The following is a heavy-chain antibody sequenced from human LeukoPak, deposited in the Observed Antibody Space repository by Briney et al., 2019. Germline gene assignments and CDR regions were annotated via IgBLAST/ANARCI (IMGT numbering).Heavy chain of an antibody. J-gene: IGHJ4*02. V-gene: IGHV5-51*01. CDR3: SRSYDSSPFSLLY. CDR1: GSRFTSYW. CDR2: IYPGDSDT. D-gene: IGHD3-22*01. Sequence: GAPLKISCKGSGSRFTSYWIGWVRKMPGKGLEGMGIIYPGDSDTRYSTSFQGQVTISAEKSISTAYLQWSSLKASDTAMYYCSRSYDSSPFSLLYWGQGTLVTVSS.